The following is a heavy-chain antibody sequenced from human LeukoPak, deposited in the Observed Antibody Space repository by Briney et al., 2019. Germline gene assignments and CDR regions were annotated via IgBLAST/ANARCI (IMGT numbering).Heavy chain of an antibody. D-gene: IGHD6-13*01. V-gene: IGHV3-11*04. CDR2: ISSSSSTI. Sequence: PGGSLRLSCAASGFTFSDYSMTWIRQAPGKGLEWVSYISSSSSTIYYADSVKGRFTISRDNAKNSLYLQMNSLRDEDTAVYYCARDPRLAAAVTFDYWGQGTLVTVSS. J-gene: IGHJ4*02. CDR3: ARDPRLAAAVTFDY. CDR1: GFTFSDYS.